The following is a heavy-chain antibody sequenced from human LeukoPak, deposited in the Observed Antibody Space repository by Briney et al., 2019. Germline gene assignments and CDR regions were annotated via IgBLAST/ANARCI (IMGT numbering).Heavy chain of an antibody. CDR2: INPSSGGT. V-gene: IGHV1-2*02. Sequence: ASVKVSCKPSGYTFTGYYIHWVRQAPGQGLEWMGWINPSSGGTNYAQKFQGRVTMTRDTSISTAYMELSRLRSDDTAVYYCASGVDMLRWGDYWGQGTLVTVSS. J-gene: IGHJ4*02. CDR3: ASGVDMLRWGDY. CDR1: GYTFTGYY. D-gene: IGHD3-10*02.